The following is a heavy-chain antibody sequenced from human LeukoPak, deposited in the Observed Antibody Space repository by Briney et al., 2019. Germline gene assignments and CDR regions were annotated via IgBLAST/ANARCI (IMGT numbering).Heavy chain of an antibody. J-gene: IGHJ4*02. V-gene: IGHV3-21*01. CDR2: ISGDSDYI. Sequence: GGSLRLSCAASGFTFSTYSMNWVRQAPGKGLEWVSAISGDSDYIYYADSVKGRFTISRDNAKNSLYLQMNSLRAEDTAVYYCAKDITSTVAGIHYWGQGTLVTVSS. D-gene: IGHD6-19*01. CDR3: AKDITSTVAGIHY. CDR1: GFTFSTYS.